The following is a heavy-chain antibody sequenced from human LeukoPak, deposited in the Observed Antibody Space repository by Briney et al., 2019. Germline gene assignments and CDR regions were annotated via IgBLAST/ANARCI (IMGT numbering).Heavy chain of an antibody. CDR1: GFTFSNTW. J-gene: IGHJ3*02. CDR3: ARDAVATMSAFDI. D-gene: IGHD5-12*01. Sequence: GGSLRLSCAASGFTFSNTWMSWVRQAPGKGLEWVANIKQDGSEKYYVDSVKGRFTISRDNAKNSLYLQMNSLRAEDTAVYYCARDAVATMSAFDIWGQGTMVTVSS. CDR2: IKQDGSEK. V-gene: IGHV3-7*03.